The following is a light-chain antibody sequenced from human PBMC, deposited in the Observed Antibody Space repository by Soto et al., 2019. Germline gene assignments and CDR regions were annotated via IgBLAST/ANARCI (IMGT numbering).Light chain of an antibody. Sequence: DIQLTQSPSPLSASVGDRVYITCRTSQDVSSYLNWYQAKPGKAPKLLVYEASTLESGVPSRFSGSGSGTDFTLTISSLQPEDFATYYCQHSYSNLGTFGQGTKVEIK. CDR1: QDVSSY. J-gene: IGKJ1*01. V-gene: IGKV1-39*01. CDR2: EAS. CDR3: QHSYSNLGT.